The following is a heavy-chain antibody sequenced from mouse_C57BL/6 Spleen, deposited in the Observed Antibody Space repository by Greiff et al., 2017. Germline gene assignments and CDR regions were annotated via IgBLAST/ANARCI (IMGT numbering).Heavy chain of an antibody. V-gene: IGHV1-52*01. D-gene: IGHD2-4*01. J-gene: IGHJ2*01. Sequence: QVQLKQPGAELVRPGSSVKLSCKASGYTFTSYWMHWVKQRPIQGLEWIGNIDPSDSETHYNQKFKYKATLTVDKSSSTAYMQLSSLTAEDSAVYYCARSRLRQGYFDYWGQGTTLTVAS. CDR2: IDPSDSET. CDR3: ARSRLRQGYFDY. CDR1: GYTFTSYW.